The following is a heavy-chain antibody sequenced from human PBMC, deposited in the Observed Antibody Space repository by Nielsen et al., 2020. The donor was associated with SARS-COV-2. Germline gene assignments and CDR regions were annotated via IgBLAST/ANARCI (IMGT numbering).Heavy chain of an antibody. V-gene: IGHV3-23*03. CDR1: GFTFNNYA. J-gene: IGHJ4*02. D-gene: IGHD4-17*01. CDR3: AKGGDYGDYYFDY. CDR2: IFSGGSTT. Sequence: ESLKISCAASGFTFNNYAMSWVRQAPGKGLEWVSVIFSGGSTTYYAESVKGRFTISRDNSWDPLYLRMRDLTAEDTAVYYCAKGGDYGDYYFDYWGQGTVVTVSS.